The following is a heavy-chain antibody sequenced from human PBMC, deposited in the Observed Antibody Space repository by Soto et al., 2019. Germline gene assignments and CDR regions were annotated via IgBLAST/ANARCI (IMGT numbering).Heavy chain of an antibody. J-gene: IGHJ4*02. CDR3: AKDRRAGGNSAFYFDF. Sequence: GSLRLSCAASGVRCSNYAMSWVRHGPGKGLEWVSLISATGGGTYYADSVKGRFTISRDNSHNTLYLQVHSLTAEDTAVYYCAKDRRAGGNSAFYFDFWGQGAQVTVSS. CDR2: ISATGGGT. D-gene: IGHD3-16*01. V-gene: IGHV3-23*01. CDR1: GVRCSNYA.